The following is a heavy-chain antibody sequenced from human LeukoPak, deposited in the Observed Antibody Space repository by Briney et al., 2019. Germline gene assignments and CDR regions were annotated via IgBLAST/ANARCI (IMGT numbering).Heavy chain of an antibody. Sequence: GGSLRLSCAASGFTVSTTYMNWVRQAPGKGLEWVSVICSGGSTYYADSLKGRFTISRDNSKNTLYLQMNSLRAEDTAVYYCASGIRAFDYWGQGALVTVSS. D-gene: IGHD1-26*01. CDR1: GFTVSTTY. CDR3: ASGIRAFDY. J-gene: IGHJ4*02. CDR2: ICSGGST. V-gene: IGHV3-66*01.